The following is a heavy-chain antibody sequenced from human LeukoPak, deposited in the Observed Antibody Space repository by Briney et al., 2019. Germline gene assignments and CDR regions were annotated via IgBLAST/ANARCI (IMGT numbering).Heavy chain of an antibody. D-gene: IGHD6-13*01. J-gene: IGHJ4*02. V-gene: IGHV4-59*01. CDR2: IHYSGST. Sequence: PSETLSLTCTVSGDFISSYYRSWIRQPPGKGLEWIGYIHYSGSTNYNPSLKSRVTISINSSRTQFSLSLSSVAAADSDVYYCARGYGRAAPSNWGQGTLVTVSS. CDR3: ARGYGRAAPSN. CDR1: GDFISSYY.